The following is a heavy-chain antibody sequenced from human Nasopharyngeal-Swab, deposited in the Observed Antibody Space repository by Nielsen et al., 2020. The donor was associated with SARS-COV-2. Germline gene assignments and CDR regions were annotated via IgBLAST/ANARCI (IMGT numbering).Heavy chain of an antibody. J-gene: IGHJ4*02. Sequence: SLKISCTTSGFTFGDFSVTWVRQSPGRGLEWLGFISRTSHGGTPEYAPSVKGRFIISRYDSKNTAYLHMNSLKTDDTATYYCTPSPDYWGPGSLVTVSS. CDR3: TPSPDY. CDR1: GFTFGDFS. CDR2: ISRTSHGGTP. V-gene: IGHV3-49*04.